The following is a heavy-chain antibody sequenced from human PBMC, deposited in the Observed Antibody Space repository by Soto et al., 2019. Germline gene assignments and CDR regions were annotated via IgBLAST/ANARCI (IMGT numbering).Heavy chain of an antibody. Sequence: HPGGSLRLSCAASGFTLDDFAMHWVRQHPEKGLEWVSGVNWSGGSTAYSESVKGRFTISRDSAKNSLFLEMNSLRAEDTALYYCVNANDQLLVEGGPFDMWGHGTMVTVSS. CDR2: VNWSGGST. V-gene: IGHV3-9*01. CDR1: GFTLDDFA. J-gene: IGHJ3*02. D-gene: IGHD2-2*01. CDR3: VNANDQLLVEGGPFDM.